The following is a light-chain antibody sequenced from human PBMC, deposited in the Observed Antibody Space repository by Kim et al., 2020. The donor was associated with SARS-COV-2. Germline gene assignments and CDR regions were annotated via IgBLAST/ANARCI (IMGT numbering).Light chain of an antibody. CDR2: LNSDGSH. J-gene: IGLJ2*01. Sequence: VKLPCTLSSGHSSYAIAWHQQQPEKGPRYLMKLNSDGSHSKGDGIPDRFSGSSSGAERYLTISSLQSEDEADYYCQTWGTGIHVVFGGGTQLTVL. CDR3: QTWGTGIHVV. V-gene: IGLV4-69*01. CDR1: SGHSSYA.